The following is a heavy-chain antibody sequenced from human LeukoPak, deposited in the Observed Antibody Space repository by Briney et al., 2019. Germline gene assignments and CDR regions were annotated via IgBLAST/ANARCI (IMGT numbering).Heavy chain of an antibody. D-gene: IGHD2-2*02. CDR2: IYSCGST. CDR3: ARGVNQGGASCYTKGNAFDI. V-gene: IGHV3-66*01. Sequence: GGSLRLSCAASGFTVSSNYMSWVRQAPGKGLEWVSVIYSCGSTYYADSVKGRFTISRDNSKNTLYLQMNSLRAEDTAVYYCARGVNQGGASCYTKGNAFDIWGQGTMVTVSS. CDR1: GFTVSSNY. J-gene: IGHJ3*02.